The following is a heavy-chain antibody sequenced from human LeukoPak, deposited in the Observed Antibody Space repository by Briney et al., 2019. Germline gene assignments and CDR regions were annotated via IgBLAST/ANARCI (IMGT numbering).Heavy chain of an antibody. CDR3: AKLNWGSLREYYYYMDV. V-gene: IGHV3-30*02. Sequence: GGSLRLSCAASGFTFSSYGMHWVRQAPGKGLEWVAFIRDGGSNKYYADSVKGRFTISRDNSKNTLYLQMNSLRAEDTAVYYCAKLNWGSLREYYYYMDVWGKGTTVTVSS. CDR2: IRDGGSNK. D-gene: IGHD7-27*01. J-gene: IGHJ6*03. CDR1: GFTFSSYG.